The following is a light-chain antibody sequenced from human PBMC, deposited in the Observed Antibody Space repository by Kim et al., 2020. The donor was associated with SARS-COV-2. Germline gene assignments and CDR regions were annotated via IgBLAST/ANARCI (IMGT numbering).Light chain of an antibody. Sequence: RQPATPTCTGNSNIVGNQGAAWLQQHQGHPSKLLSYRNNNRPSGISERLSASRSGNTASLTITGLQPEDEADYYCSALDSSLSAYVFGTGTKVTGL. V-gene: IGLV10-54*02. J-gene: IGLJ1*01. CDR1: SNIVGNQG. CDR3: SALDSSLSAYV. CDR2: RNN.